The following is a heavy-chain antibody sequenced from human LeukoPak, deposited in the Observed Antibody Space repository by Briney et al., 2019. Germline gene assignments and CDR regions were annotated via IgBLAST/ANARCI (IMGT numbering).Heavy chain of an antibody. CDR1: GGSISSGGYY. CDR3: ARVTRSVYYVSYYYGRDV. CDR2: IYYSGST. V-gene: IGHV4-31*03. Sequence: SETLSLTCTVSGGSISSGGYYWSWIRQHPGKGLEWIGYIYYSGSTYYNPSLKSRVTISVDTFKNQFSLKLSSVTAADTAVYYCARVTRSVYYVSYYYGRDVWGQGPTVTVSS. J-gene: IGHJ6*02. D-gene: IGHD3-3*01.